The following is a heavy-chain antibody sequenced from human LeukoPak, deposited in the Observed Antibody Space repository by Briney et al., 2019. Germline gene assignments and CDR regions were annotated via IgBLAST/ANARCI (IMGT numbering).Heavy chain of an antibody. CDR3: ARQSYSSGWNFDY. J-gene: IGHJ4*02. CDR1: GYTFTSYG. CDR2: ISAYNGNT. D-gene: IGHD6-19*01. V-gene: IGHV1-18*01. Sequence: ASVKVSCKASGYTFTSYGISWVRQAPGQGREGMGWISAYNGNTNYAKKLQGRVTMTTDTSTRTAYMEMRRLRSDDTAVYYGARQSYSSGWNFDYWGQGTLVTVSS.